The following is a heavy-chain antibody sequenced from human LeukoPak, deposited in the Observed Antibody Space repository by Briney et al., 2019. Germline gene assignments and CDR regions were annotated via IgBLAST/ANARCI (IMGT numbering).Heavy chain of an antibody. CDR2: IYYSGST. CDR3: ARYGVATIGSHAFDI. CDR1: GGSISSGDYY. J-gene: IGHJ3*02. V-gene: IGHV4-30-4*02. Sequence: PSETLSLTCTVSGGSISSGDYYWSWIRQPPGKGLEWIGYIYYSGSTYYNPSLKSRVTISVDTSKNQFSLKLSSVTAADTAVYYCARYGVATIGSHAFDIWGQGTMVTVSS. D-gene: IGHD5-12*01.